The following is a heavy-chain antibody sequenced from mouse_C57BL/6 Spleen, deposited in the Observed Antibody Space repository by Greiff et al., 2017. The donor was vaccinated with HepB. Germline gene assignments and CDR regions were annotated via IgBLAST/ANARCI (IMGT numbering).Heavy chain of an antibody. CDR3: ARGDYDYNYAMDY. Sequence: EVMLVESGGGLVKPGGSLKLSCAASGFTFSDYAMHWVRQAPEKGLEWVAYISSGSSTIYYADTVKGRFTISRDNAKNTLVLQMTSLRSEDTAMYYCARGDYDYNYAMDYWGQGTSVTVSS. D-gene: IGHD2-4*01. V-gene: IGHV5-17*01. CDR1: GFTFSDYA. CDR2: ISSGSSTI. J-gene: IGHJ4*01.